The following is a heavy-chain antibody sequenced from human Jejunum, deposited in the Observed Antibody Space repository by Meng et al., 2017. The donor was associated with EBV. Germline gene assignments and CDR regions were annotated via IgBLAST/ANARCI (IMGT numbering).Heavy chain of an antibody. CDR3: VRGGLGPWY. V-gene: IGHV3-74*01. J-gene: IGHJ4*02. Sequence: QLVESGGCLVQPWGALSLPCAASGFTFSNSWMHWLRQAPGKGLVWVSHIDTDGSTTNYAGSVKGRFTISRDNAKNTLSLQMNSLRVEDTAVYYCVRGGLGPWYWGQGTLVTVSS. CDR2: IDTDGSTT. D-gene: IGHD3/OR15-3a*01. CDR1: GFTFSNSW.